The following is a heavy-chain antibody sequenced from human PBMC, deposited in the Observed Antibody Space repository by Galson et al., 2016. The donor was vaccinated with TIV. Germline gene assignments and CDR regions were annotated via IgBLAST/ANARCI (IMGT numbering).Heavy chain of an antibody. J-gene: IGHJ6*03. D-gene: IGHD6-25*01. CDR3: ARDRGSRDYMDV. V-gene: IGHV6-1*01. CDR2: TSYRSKWYN. Sequence: CAISGDSVSSTLASWNWIRQSPSRGLEWLGRTSYRSKWYNDYATSVKSRITISPDTSKNGVSLHLKSVTPEDSAVYYCARDRGSRDYMDVWGRGTTVIVS. CDR1: GDSVSSTLAS.